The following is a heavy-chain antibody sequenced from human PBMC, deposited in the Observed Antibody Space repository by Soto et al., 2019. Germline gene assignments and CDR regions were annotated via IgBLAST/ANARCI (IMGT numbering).Heavy chain of an antibody. J-gene: IGHJ4*02. CDR3: AREMATITSLDY. V-gene: IGHV1-18*01. CDR1: GGTFSSYT. CDR2: ISAYNGNT. D-gene: IGHD5-12*01. Sequence: ASVKVSCKASGGTFSSYTISWVRQAPGQGLEWMGWISAYNGNTNYAQKLQGRVTMTTDTSTSTAYMELRSLRSDDTAVYYCAREMATITSLDYWGQGTLVTVSS.